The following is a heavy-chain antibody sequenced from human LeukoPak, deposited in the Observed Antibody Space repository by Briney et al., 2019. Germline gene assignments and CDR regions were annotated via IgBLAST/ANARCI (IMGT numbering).Heavy chain of an antibody. V-gene: IGHV3-48*03. CDR2: ISSSGSTI. CDR3: ARDPACDY. CDR1: GFTFSSHE. Sequence: GGSLRLSCAASGFTFSSHEMNWVCQAPGKGLEWVSYISSSGSTIYYADSVRGRFTISRDNAKNSLYLQMNSLRAEDTAVYYCARDPACDYWGQGTLVTVSS. J-gene: IGHJ4*02.